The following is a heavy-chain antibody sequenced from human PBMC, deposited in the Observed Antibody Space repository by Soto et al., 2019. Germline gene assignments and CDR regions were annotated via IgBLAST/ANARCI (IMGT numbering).Heavy chain of an antibody. CDR2: IIPIFGTA. V-gene: IGHV1-69*13. J-gene: IGHJ4*02. CDR1: GGTFSSYA. Sequence: SVKVSCKASGGTFSSYAISWVRQAPGQGLEWMGGIIPIFGTANYAQKFQGRVTITADESTSTAYMELSSLRSEDTAVYYCASHLADEKRRAPFDYWGQGTLVTVPQ. CDR3: ASHLADEKRRAPFDY.